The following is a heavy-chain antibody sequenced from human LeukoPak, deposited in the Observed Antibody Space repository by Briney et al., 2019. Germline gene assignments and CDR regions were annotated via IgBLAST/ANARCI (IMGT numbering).Heavy chain of an antibody. J-gene: IGHJ4*02. D-gene: IGHD4-17*01. CDR1: GGSISSSSYY. V-gene: IGHV4-61*05. CDR2: IYYSGRT. Sequence: SETLSLTCTVSGGSISSSSYYWGWIRQPPGKGLEWIGHIYYSGRTEYNPSLKSRVSVSIDMSKNQFSLRLTSVTAADTAVYYCARELYGGDYETSRWGQGTLVTVSS. CDR3: ARELYGGDYETSR.